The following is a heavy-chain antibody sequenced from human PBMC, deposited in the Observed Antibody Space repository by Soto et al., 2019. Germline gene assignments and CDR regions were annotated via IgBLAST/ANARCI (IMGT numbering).Heavy chain of an antibody. CDR2: IFNSGTGNT. CDR3: ARAIVVMSAIDWFDP. CDR1: GGSITSGDYH. V-gene: IGHV4-30-4*08. Sequence: SETLSLTCTVSGGSITSGDYHWSWIRQPPGKGLEWIGYIFNSGTGNTYYNPSLKSRVTISIDTSKNQFSLRLSSVTATGTAVYYCARAIVVMSAIDWFDPWGQGALVTVSS. D-gene: IGHD2-21*01. J-gene: IGHJ5*02.